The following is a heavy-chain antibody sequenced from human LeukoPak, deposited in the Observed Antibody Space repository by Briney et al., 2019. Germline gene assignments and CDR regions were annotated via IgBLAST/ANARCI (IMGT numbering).Heavy chain of an antibody. D-gene: IGHD6-13*01. CDR1: GFTFSSYN. CDR3: ARGAGPYDAFDI. Sequence: GGSLRLSCAASGFTFSSYNMNWVRQAPGKGLEWVSSISSGSSYIYHTDPVKGRFTISRDNANNSLYLQMNSLRAEDTAVYYCARGAGPYDAFDIWGRGTMVTVSS. J-gene: IGHJ3*02. CDR2: ISSGSSYI. V-gene: IGHV3-21*01.